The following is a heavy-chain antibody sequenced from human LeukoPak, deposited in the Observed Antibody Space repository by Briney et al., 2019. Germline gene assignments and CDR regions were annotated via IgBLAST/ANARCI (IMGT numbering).Heavy chain of an antibody. D-gene: IGHD2-2*01. Sequence: GGSLRLSCAASGFTFNNYGMHWVRQAPGKGLEWVAVISYDGRNKHYPDSVKGRFTISRDISTDTLWLQMDRLRTEDTAVYYCAKGPLRGTAAAIDYWGQGTLVTVSS. V-gene: IGHV3-30*18. CDR3: AKGPLRGTAAAIDY. CDR2: ISYDGRNK. CDR1: GFTFNNYG. J-gene: IGHJ4*02.